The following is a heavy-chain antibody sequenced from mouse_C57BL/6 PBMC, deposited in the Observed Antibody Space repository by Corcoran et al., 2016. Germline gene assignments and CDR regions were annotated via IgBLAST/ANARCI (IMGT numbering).Heavy chain of an antibody. Sequence: QIQLVQSGPELKKPGETVKISCKASGYTFTTYGMSWVKQAPGKGLKWMGWINTYSGVPTYADDFKGRFAFSLETSASTAYLQINNLKNEDTATYFCARRTTTVVAPYAMDYWGQGTSVTVSS. V-gene: IGHV9-3*01. CDR2: INTYSGVP. CDR3: ARRTTTVVAPYAMDY. CDR1: GYTFTTYG. J-gene: IGHJ4*01. D-gene: IGHD1-1*01.